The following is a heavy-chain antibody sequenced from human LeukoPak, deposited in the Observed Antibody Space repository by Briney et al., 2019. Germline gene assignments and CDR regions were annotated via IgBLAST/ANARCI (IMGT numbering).Heavy chain of an antibody. V-gene: IGHV4-39*07. CDR1: GGSISNSRNY. J-gene: IGHJ6*03. D-gene: IGHD2-2*01. Sequence: PSETLSLTCTVSGGSISNSRNYWAWIRQPPGRGLEWIGTIHYSGSTYYNASLKSRLIISIDTSKSQFSLTLSSVTAADTAVYYCARGRYCSSTSCYVYGYYYYYYMDVWGKGTTVTVSS. CDR3: ARGRYCSSTSCYVYGYYYYYYMDV. CDR2: IHYSGST.